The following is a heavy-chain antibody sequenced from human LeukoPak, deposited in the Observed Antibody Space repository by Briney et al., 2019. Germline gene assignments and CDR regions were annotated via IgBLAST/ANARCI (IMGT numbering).Heavy chain of an antibody. Sequence: ASVKVSCRASGYTFTSYGISWVRQAPGQGLEWMGWISAYNGNTNYAQKLQGRVTMTTDTSTSTAYMELRSLRSDDTAVYYCARDSAQYFDWLLNYYYYGMDVWGQGTTVTVSS. CDR3: ARDSAQYFDWLLNYYYYGMDV. V-gene: IGHV1-18*01. J-gene: IGHJ6*02. D-gene: IGHD3-9*01. CDR1: GYTFTSYG. CDR2: ISAYNGNT.